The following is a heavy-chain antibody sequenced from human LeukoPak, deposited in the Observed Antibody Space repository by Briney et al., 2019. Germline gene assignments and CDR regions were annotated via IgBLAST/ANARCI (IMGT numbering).Heavy chain of an antibody. CDR3: ARDVAGLDY. CDR2: IWYDGGNK. J-gene: IGHJ4*02. V-gene: IGHV3-33*08. CDR1: GFTFSRHG. Sequence: GGSLRLSCAPSGFTFSRHGMHWVRQAPGKGLEWVAVIWYDGGNKYYADSVKGRFTISRDNSKNTLYLQMNSLRAEDTAVYYCARDVAGLDYWGQGTLVTVSS. D-gene: IGHD2-21*01.